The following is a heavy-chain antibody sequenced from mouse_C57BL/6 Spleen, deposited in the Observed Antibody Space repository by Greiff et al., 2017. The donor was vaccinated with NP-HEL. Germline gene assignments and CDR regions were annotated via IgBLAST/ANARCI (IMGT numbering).Heavy chain of an antibody. D-gene: IGHD2-4*01. CDR3: TADYYDYDGAY. CDR1: GFTFSNYW. J-gene: IGHJ3*01. CDR2: IRLKSDNYAT. Sequence: EVKLVESGGGLVQPGGSMKLSCVASGFTFSNYWMNWVRQSPEKGLEWVAPIRLKSDNYATHYAESVKGRFTISRDDSNSSVYLQMNNLRAEDTGIYYCTADYYDYDGAYWGQGTLVTVSA. V-gene: IGHV6-3*01.